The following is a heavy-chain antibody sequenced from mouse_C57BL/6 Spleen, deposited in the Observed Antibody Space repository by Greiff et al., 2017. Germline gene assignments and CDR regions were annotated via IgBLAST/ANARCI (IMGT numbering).Heavy chain of an antibody. V-gene: IGHV7-3*01. Sequence: EVKVVESGGGLVQPGGSLSLSCAASGFTFTDYYMSWVRQPPGKALEWLGFIRNKANGYTTEYSASVKGRFTISRDNSQSILYLQMNALRAEDSATYYCARYGNYLDCWGQGTTLTVSS. CDR1: GFTFTDYY. J-gene: IGHJ2*01. CDR2: IRNKANGYTT. CDR3: ARYGNYLDC.